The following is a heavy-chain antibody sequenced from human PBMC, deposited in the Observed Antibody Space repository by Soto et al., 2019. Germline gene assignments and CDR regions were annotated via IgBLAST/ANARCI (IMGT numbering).Heavy chain of an antibody. CDR3: ARSDGRY. Sequence: ETLSLTCTVSGGSISSSSYYWGWIRQPPGKGLEWIGSIYYSGSTYYNPSLKSRVTISVDTSKNQFSLKLSSVTAADTAVYYCARSDGRYWGQGTLVTVSS. CDR1: GGSISSSSYY. V-gene: IGHV4-39*07. CDR2: IYYSGST. J-gene: IGHJ4*02.